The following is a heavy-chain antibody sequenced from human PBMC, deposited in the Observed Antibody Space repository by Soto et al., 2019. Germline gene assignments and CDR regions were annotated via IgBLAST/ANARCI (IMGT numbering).Heavy chain of an antibody. J-gene: IGHJ4*02. V-gene: IGHV3-11*01. CDR1: GFTFSDYY. CDR2: ISDSGSTI. Sequence: MDWPGGSLRLSCATSGFTFSDYYMSWIRQAPGTGLTWLSYISDSGSTIHYADSVKGRFTISRDNAKNSLYLQLNSVRAEDTAVYYCARDHDWGQGTLVTVSS. CDR3: ARDHD.